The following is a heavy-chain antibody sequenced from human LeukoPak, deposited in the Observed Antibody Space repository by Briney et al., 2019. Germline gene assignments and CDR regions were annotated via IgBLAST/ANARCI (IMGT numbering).Heavy chain of an antibody. V-gene: IGHV1-69*01. CDR2: IIPIFGTA. D-gene: IGHD3-22*01. Sequence: GSSVKVSCKASGGTFSSYAISWVRQAPGQGLEWMGGIIPIFGTANYAQKFQGRVTITADESTSTAYMALSSLRSEDTAVYYCARHAPYYYDSSGNYGMDVWGQGTTVTVSS. CDR3: ARHAPYYYDSSGNYGMDV. J-gene: IGHJ6*02. CDR1: GGTFSSYA.